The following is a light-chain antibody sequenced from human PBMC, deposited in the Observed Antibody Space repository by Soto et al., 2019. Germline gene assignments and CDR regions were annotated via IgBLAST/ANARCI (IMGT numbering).Light chain of an antibody. Sequence: QAVVTQPPSASGTPGQTIAISCSGGSSNIGSHTVNWYQQLPGTAPRLLIYSNTQRSSGVPDRFSGSKSGTSASLAISGLQSEYEGDYYCAAWDDSLNGVVFGGGTQLTVL. CDR1: SSNIGSHT. V-gene: IGLV1-44*01. CDR2: SNT. CDR3: AAWDDSLNGVV. J-gene: IGLJ2*01.